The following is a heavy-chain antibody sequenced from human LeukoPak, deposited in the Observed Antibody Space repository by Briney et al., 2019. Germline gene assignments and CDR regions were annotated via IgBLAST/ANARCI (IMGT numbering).Heavy chain of an antibody. Sequence: GGSLRLSCAASGFIFSSYWMSWVRQAPGKGLEWVANIKQEGSEKYYVGSVKGRFTISRDNAKNSLYLQMNSLRAEDTAVYYCARDLYRIVVVPHYFDYWGQGALVTVSS. D-gene: IGHD3-22*01. J-gene: IGHJ4*02. CDR3: ARDLYRIVVVPHYFDY. V-gene: IGHV3-7*01. CDR1: GFIFSSYW. CDR2: IKQEGSEK.